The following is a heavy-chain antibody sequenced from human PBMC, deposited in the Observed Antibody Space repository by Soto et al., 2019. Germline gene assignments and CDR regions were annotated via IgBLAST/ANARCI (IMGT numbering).Heavy chain of an antibody. V-gene: IGHV4-30-4*01. D-gene: IGHD6-13*01. Sequence: SETLSLTCSVSGDYIHVGDYYWSWIRQPPGKGLEWIGYIYYSGSTYYNPSLKSRVTISVDTSKNQFSLKLSSVTAADTAVYYCARTNTAARAYYYYYYGMDVWGQGTTVTVSS. J-gene: IGHJ6*02. CDR2: IYYSGST. CDR3: ARTNTAARAYYYYYYGMDV. CDR1: GDYIHVGDYY.